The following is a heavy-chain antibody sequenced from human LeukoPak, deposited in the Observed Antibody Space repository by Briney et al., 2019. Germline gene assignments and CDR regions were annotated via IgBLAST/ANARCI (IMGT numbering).Heavy chain of an antibody. Sequence: GGSLRLSCAASGFTFSSYAMSWVRLAPGKGLEWVSAISGSGGSTYYADSVKGRFTISRDNSKNTLYLQMNSLRVEETAVYYCARDAIYGDYGVFDYWGQGTLVTVSS. CDR3: ARDAIYGDYGVFDY. CDR2: ISGSGGST. V-gene: IGHV3-23*01. CDR1: GFTFSSYA. D-gene: IGHD4-17*01. J-gene: IGHJ4*02.